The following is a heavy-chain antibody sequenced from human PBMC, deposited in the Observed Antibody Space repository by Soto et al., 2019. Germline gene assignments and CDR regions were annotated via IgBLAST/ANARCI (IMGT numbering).Heavy chain of an antibody. J-gene: IGHJ4*02. V-gene: IGHV1-69*01. Sequence: QVQLVQSGAEVKKPGSSVKVSCKASGGTFSSYAISWVRQAPGQGLEWMGGIIPIFGTANYAQKFQGRVTITAEESTSTAYMELSSLRSEDTAVYYCARDLSNGIVGDSPLDYWGQGTLVTVSS. CDR3: ARDLSNGIVGDSPLDY. CDR1: GGTFSSYA. D-gene: IGHD1-26*01. CDR2: IIPIFGTA.